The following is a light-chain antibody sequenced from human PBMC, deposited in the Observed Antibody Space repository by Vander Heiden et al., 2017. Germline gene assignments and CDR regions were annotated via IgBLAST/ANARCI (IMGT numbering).Light chain of an antibody. CDR2: RAS. CDR3: QQYDNWPRT. J-gene: IGKJ1*01. Sequence: DIVMTQSPATLSVSPGERATLSCRASQSISDNLAWYQQKPGQAPRLLIYRASTRATGIPARFSGSGSGTEFTLTISSLQSEDFAVYYCQQYDNWPRTFGHGTQVEIK. CDR1: QSISDN. V-gene: IGKV3-15*01.